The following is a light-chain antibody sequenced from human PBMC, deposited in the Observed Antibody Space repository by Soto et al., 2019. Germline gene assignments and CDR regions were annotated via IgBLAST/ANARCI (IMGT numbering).Light chain of an antibody. CDR2: GAS. CDR3: QQYGSSPT. V-gene: IGKV3-20*01. Sequence: EIVLTQSPGTLSLSPGERATLSCRASQSVSSSYLAWYQQKPGQAPRLLIYGASCRATSIPDRFNGSGSGKDFTRTISRLEQEDFAVYYCQQYGSSPTFGQGTKVEIK. CDR1: QSVSSSY. J-gene: IGKJ1*01.